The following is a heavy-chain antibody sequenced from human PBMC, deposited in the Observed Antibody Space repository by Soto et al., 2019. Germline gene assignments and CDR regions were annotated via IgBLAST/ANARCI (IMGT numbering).Heavy chain of an antibody. CDR1: RGAFSNYA. Sequence: VQLVQSGAEVKKPGSSVKVSCMSSRGAFSNYAISWVRQAPGQGLEWMGGIIPVFGIANYEQKFQGRVSITADESTSTAYMELSSLRSDDTAVYYCSISGRQPSMEWCDYWGEGTLVTVSS. CDR2: IIPVFGIA. CDR3: SISGRQPSMEWCDY. J-gene: IGHJ4*02. V-gene: IGHV1-69*01. D-gene: IGHD3-3*01.